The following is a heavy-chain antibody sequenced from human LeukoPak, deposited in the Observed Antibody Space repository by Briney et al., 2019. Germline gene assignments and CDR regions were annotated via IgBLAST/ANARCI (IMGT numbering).Heavy chain of an antibody. V-gene: IGHV4-4*09. Sequence: SETLSLTCTVSGGSISSYYWSWIRQPPGKGLEWIGYIYTSVSTNYNPSLKSQVTISVDTSKNQCSLKLSSLTAADTAVYYCARGGSYSKFDPWGQGTLVTVSS. D-gene: IGHD1-26*01. CDR2: IYTSVST. J-gene: IGHJ5*02. CDR1: GGSISSYY. CDR3: ARGGSYSKFDP.